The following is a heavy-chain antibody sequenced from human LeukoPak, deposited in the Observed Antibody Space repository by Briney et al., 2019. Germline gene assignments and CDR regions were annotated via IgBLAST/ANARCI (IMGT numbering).Heavy chain of an antibody. V-gene: IGHV3-72*01. CDR3: TRGTGD. D-gene: IGHD3/OR15-3a*01. Sequence: GGSLRLSCAASGFTFSDHYMDWVRQAPGKGLEWVGRIRNKANSYTTEYAASVKGRFTISRDDSKNSLYLQMNSLKTEDTAVYYGTRGTGDWGQGSMVTDSS. J-gene: IGHJ4*01. CDR1: GFTFSDHY. CDR2: IRNKANSYTT.